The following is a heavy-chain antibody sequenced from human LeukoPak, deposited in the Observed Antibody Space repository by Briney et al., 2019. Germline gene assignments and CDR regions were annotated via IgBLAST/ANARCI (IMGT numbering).Heavy chain of an antibody. Sequence: GGSLRLSCAASGFTFSGYAMSWVRQAPGKGLEWVSAISGSGGSTYYADSVKGRFTISRDNANNSLYLQMNSLRAEDTAVYYCARAREYCSGRTCYHYYGMDVWGQGTTVTVSS. D-gene: IGHD2-15*01. CDR3: ARAREYCSGRTCYHYYGMDV. J-gene: IGHJ6*02. CDR1: GFTFSGYA. CDR2: ISGSGGST. V-gene: IGHV3-23*01.